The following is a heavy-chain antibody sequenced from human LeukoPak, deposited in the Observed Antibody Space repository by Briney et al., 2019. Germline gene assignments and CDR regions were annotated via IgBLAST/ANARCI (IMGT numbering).Heavy chain of an antibody. Sequence: SETLSLTCTVSGGSIRSSSYYWGWIRQPPGKGLEWIGSIYYSGSTYYNASLKSRGTISVDTSKNQFSLKLNSVTAADTAVYFCVRGYSFGPYGMDVWGQGTTVTVSS. D-gene: IGHD2-15*01. J-gene: IGHJ6*02. CDR2: IYYSGST. CDR1: GGSIRSSSYY. CDR3: VRGYSFGPYGMDV. V-gene: IGHV4-39*01.